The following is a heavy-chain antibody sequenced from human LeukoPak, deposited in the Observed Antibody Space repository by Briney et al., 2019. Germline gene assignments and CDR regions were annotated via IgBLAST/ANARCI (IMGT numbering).Heavy chain of an antibody. D-gene: IGHD1-14*01. Sequence: ASVKVSCKASGYTFTSYDINWVRQATGQGLEWMGWMNPNSGNTGYAQKFQGRVTMTRNTSISTACMELSSLRSEDTAVYYCARGLAYNPPPRMDVWGQGTTVTVSS. J-gene: IGHJ6*02. CDR3: ARGLAYNPPPRMDV. V-gene: IGHV1-8*01. CDR2: MNPNSGNT. CDR1: GYTFTSYD.